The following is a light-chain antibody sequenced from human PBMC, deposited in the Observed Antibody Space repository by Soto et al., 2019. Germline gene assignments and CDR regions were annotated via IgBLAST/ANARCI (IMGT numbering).Light chain of an antibody. J-gene: IGKJ1*01. CDR3: QQYNNWPPWT. Sequence: EVVVTQSPATLSVSPGKRVTLSCRASQSVSSNLAWYQQKPGQAPRLLIYGASTRAAGIPPRFGGSGSGTEYTLTISSLQSEDLAVYFCQQYNNWPPWTFGRGTKVEIK. CDR2: GAS. CDR1: QSVSSN. V-gene: IGKV3D-15*01.